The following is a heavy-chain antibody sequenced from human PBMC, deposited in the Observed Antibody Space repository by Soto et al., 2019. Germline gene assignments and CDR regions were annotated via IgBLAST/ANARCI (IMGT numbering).Heavy chain of an antibody. CDR3: ARCSGGPIAAAGTYAFDI. D-gene: IGHD6-13*01. CDR1: GGSISSGGYY. CDR2: IYYSGST. V-gene: IGHV4-31*03. Sequence: SETLSLTCTVSGGSISSGGYYWSWIRQHPGKGLEWIGYIYYSGSTYYNPSLKSRVTISVDTSKNQFSLKLSSVTAAATAVYYCARCSGGPIAAAGTYAFDIWGQGTMVTVSS. J-gene: IGHJ3*02.